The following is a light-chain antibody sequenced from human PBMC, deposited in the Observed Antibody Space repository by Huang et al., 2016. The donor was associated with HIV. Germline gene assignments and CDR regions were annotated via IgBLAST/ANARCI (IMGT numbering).Light chain of an antibody. CDR1: QSVSRY. CDR2: AAS. J-gene: IGKJ1*01. V-gene: IGKV1-39*01. CDR3: QQSYSKPFP. Sequence: DIQVTQSPSSLSASVGDRVTITCRASQSVSRYLNWYQQKPGKGPKLLIYAASTLHSGVPSRFSGSGSGTDFTLTISSLQPEDFATYDCQQSYSKPFPFGQGTKVEIK.